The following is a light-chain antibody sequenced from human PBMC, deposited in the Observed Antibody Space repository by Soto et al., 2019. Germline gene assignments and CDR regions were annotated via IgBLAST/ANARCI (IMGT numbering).Light chain of an antibody. Sequence: DIVLTQSPGTLSLSPGERATLSCRASQSVSSSYLAWYQQKPGQAPRLLIFGPSSRATGIPDRFSGGGSGTDFTLTISRLEPEDFAVYYCQQYGSLITVGQGTRLEIK. J-gene: IGKJ5*01. V-gene: IGKV3-20*01. CDR1: QSVSSSY. CDR2: GPS. CDR3: QQYGSLIT.